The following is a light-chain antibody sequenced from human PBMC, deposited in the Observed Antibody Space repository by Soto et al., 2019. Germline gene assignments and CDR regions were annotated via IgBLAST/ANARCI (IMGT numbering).Light chain of an antibody. CDR2: GAS. Sequence: EIVMTQSPATLSVSPGERATLSGRASQSVSSTLAWYQQKPGQAPRLLIYGASTRATGIPARFSGSGSGTEFTLTISSLQSEDFAVYYCQQYNNWPPRTFGQGTKVEIK. CDR1: QSVSST. V-gene: IGKV3-15*01. J-gene: IGKJ1*01. CDR3: QQYNNWPPRT.